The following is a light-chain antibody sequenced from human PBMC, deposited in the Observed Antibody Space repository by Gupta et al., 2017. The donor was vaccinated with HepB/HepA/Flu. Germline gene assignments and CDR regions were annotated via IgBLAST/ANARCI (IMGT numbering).Light chain of an antibody. V-gene: IGLV2-23*01. CDR3: CSYTGTYTLL. CDR2: EVT. CDR1: SSDVGSYNL. Sequence: QSALTQPASVSGSPGQSLTISCTGTSSDVGSYNLVSWYQQHPGKAPKLMIYEVTKRPSGVSNRFSGSKSGNTASLTISGLQAEDEADYYCCSYTGTYTLLFGGGTKLTVL. J-gene: IGLJ2*01.